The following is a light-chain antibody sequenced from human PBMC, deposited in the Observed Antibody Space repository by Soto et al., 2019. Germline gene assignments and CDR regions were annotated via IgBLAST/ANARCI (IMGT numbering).Light chain of an antibody. V-gene: IGKV3-20*01. CDR2: GAS. CDR1: QSVSSSF. J-gene: IGKJ4*01. Sequence: NVLTQSPGTLSLSPGERATLSCRDSQSVSSSFLAWYQQKPGQAPRLLIYGASSRATGIPDRFSGSGSGTDFTLTISRLEPEDFGVYYCQQYGNSPPITLGGGTKVDIK. CDR3: QQYGNSPPIT.